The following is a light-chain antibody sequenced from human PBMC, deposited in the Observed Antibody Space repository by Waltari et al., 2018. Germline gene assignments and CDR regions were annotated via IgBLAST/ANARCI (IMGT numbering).Light chain of an antibody. Sequence: EIVLTQSPGTLSLSPGEGATLSSRASQSVSKYLAWYQQKPGQAPRLLIYGASSRATGIPDRFSGSGSGTDFSLTISRLEPEDFAVYYCQHYVRLPATFGQGTKVEIK. CDR1: QSVSKY. J-gene: IGKJ1*01. CDR2: GAS. V-gene: IGKV3-20*01. CDR3: QHYVRLPAT.